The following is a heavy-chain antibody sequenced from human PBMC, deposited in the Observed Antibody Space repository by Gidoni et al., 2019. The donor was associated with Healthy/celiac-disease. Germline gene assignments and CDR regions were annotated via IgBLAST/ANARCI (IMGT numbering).Heavy chain of an antibody. CDR2: IYYSGST. Sequence: QVQLQESGPGLVKPSETLSLTCTVSGGSISSYYWSWIRQPPGKGLEWIGYIYYSGSTNYNPSLKSRVTISVDTSKNQFSLKLSSVTAADTAVYYCASLSSMVAGPYFDYWGQGTLVTVSS. CDR1: GGSISSYY. CDR3: ASLSSMVAGPYFDY. V-gene: IGHV4-59*01. J-gene: IGHJ4*02. D-gene: IGHD6-19*01.